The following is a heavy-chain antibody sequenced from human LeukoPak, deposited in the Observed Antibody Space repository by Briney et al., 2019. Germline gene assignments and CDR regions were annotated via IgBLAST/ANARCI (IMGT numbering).Heavy chain of an antibody. CDR1: GFTFSDYY. V-gene: IGHV3-11*01. Sequence: GGSLRLSCAASGFTFSDYYMSWIRQAPGKGLEWVSYISSSGSTIYYADSVKGRFTISRDNAKNSLYLQMSSLRAEDTALYYCARDFLVSNYYDSSGYPYFDYWGQGTLVTVSS. J-gene: IGHJ4*02. CDR3: ARDFLVSNYYDSSGYPYFDY. D-gene: IGHD3-22*01. CDR2: ISSSGSTI.